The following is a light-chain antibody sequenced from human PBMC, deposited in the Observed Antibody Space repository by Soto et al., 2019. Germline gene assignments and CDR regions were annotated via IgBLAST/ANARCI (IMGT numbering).Light chain of an antibody. CDR3: SAYTSSSTPCV. J-gene: IGLJ1*01. CDR1: SSDVGGYNY. Sequence: QSVLTRPASVSGAPGQSITIFCTGTSSDVGGYNYVSWYQQHPGKAPKLMIYDVSNRPSGVSNRFSGSKSGNTASLTISGLQAEDEADYYCSAYTSSSTPCVFGTGTKVTV. CDR2: DVS. V-gene: IGLV2-14*01.